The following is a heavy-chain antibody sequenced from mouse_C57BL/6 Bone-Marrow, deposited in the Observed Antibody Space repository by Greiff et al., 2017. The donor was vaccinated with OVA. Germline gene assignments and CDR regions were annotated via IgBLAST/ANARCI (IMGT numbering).Heavy chain of an antibody. CDR2: IDPSGSYT. CDR3: ARSHYSNYVDY. Sequence: QVQLQQPGAELVKPGASVKLSCKASGYTFTSYWMPWVKQRPGQGLEWIGEIDPSGSYTNYNQKFKGKATLTVDTSSSTAYMQLSSLTSEDSAVYYCARSHYSNYVDYWGQGTTLTVSS. D-gene: IGHD2-5*01. CDR1: GYTFTSYW. J-gene: IGHJ2*01. V-gene: IGHV1-50*01.